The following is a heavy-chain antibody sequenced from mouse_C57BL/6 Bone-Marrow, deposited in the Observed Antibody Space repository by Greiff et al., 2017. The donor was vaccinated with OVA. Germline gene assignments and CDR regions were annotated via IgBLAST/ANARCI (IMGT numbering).Heavy chain of an antibody. J-gene: IGHJ2*01. CDR1: GYTFTDYY. D-gene: IGHD1-1*01. CDR3: ARLLPYYFDY. Sequence: VQLQQSGPELVKPGASVKISCKASGYTFTDYYMNWVKQSHGKSLEWIGDINPNNGGTSYNQKFKGKATLTVDKSSSTAYMELRSLTSEDSAVYYCARLLPYYFDYWGQGTTLTVAS. CDR2: INPNNGGT. V-gene: IGHV1-26*01.